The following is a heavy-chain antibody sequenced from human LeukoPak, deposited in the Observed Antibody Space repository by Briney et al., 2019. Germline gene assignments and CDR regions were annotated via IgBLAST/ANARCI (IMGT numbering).Heavy chain of an antibody. Sequence: KPGAFLRLSCAASGFTFSNAWMNWGRQSPGKGLEWVGRSKSKTDGGTIDYGAPVKGRFTISRDDSKNTLFPQMNSLKTEDTAMYHCTTGVRDSSGYYNFDYWGQGTLVTVAS. D-gene: IGHD3-22*01. V-gene: IGHV3-15*01. CDR2: SKSKTDGGTI. CDR1: GFTFSNAW. CDR3: TTGVRDSSGYYNFDY. J-gene: IGHJ4*02.